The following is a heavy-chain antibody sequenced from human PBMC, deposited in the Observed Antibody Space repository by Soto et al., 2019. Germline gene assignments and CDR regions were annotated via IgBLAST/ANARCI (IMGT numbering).Heavy chain of an antibody. V-gene: IGHV3-30*18. CDR1: GFTFSSYG. CDR3: AKDHANNWFDP. Sequence: GGSLRLSCAASGFTFSSYGMHWVRQAPGKGLEWVAVISYDGSNKYYADSVKGRFTISRDNSKNTLYLQMNSLRAEDTAVYYCAKDHANNWFDPWGQGTLVTVSS. J-gene: IGHJ5*02. D-gene: IGHD2-2*01. CDR2: ISYDGSNK.